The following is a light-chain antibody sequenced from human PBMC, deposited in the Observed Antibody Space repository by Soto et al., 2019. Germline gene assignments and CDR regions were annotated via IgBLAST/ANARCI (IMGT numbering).Light chain of an antibody. J-gene: IGKJ4*01. CDR2: KAS. Sequence: MTQKQSPVAASLVDRATITCRASQSISIWLAWYQQKPGRAPKFLIYKASDLENGVPSRFSGSGSGTDFTLTIICLQPEDFTPYYSLQHTSYPLTSGGGGNV. CDR3: LQHTSYPLT. V-gene: IGKV1-5*03. CDR1: QSISIW.